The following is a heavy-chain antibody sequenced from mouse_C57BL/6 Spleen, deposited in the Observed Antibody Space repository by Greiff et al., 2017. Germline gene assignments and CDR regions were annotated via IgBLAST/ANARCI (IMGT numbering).Heavy chain of an antibody. CDR2: INPNNGGT. V-gene: IGHV1-26*01. CDR1: GYTFTDYY. D-gene: IGHD2-2*01. J-gene: IGHJ1*03. CDR3: ARRRGYYWYFDV. Sequence: VQLQQSGPELVKPGASVKISCKASGYTFTDYYMNWVKQSHGKSLEWIGDINPNNGGTSYNQKFKGKATLTVDKSSSTAYMELRSLTSEDSAVYYCARRRGYYWYFDVWGTGTTVTVSS.